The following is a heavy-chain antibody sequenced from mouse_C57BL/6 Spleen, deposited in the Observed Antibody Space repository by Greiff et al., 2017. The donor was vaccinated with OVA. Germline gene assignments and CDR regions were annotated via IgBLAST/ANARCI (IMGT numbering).Heavy chain of an antibody. CDR1: GFTFSDYG. CDR2: ISSGSSTI. Sequence: EVHLVESGGGLVKPGGSLKLSCAASGFTFSDYGMHWVRQAPEKGLAWVAYISSGSSTIYYADTVKGRFTISRDNAKNTLFLQMTSLRSEDTAMYYCARKDGNYGDYAMDYWGQGTSVTVSS. V-gene: IGHV5-17*01. CDR3: ARKDGNYGDYAMDY. J-gene: IGHJ4*01. D-gene: IGHD2-1*01.